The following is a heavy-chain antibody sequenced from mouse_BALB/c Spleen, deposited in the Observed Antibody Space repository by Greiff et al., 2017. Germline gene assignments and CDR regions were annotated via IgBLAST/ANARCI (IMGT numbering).Heavy chain of an antibody. CDR3: ARKDGNYYYAMDY. V-gene: IGHV5-9-3*01. CDR2: ISSGGSYT. J-gene: IGHJ4*01. Sequence: EVKLVESGGGLVKPGGSLKLSCAASGFTFSSYAMSWVRQTPEKRLEWVATISSGGSYTYYPDSVKGRFTISRDNAKNTLYLQMSSLRSEDTAMYYCARKDGNYYYAMDYWGQGTSVTVSS. D-gene: IGHD2-1*01. CDR1: GFTFSSYA.